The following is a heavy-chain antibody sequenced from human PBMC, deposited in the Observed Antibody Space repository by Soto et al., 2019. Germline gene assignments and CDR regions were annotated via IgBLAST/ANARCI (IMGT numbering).Heavy chain of an antibody. CDR2: IYYSGST. J-gene: IGHJ6*02. V-gene: IGHV4-30-4*01. Sequence: SETLSLTCTVSGGSISSGDYYWSWIRQPPGKGLEWIGYIYYSGSTYYNPSLKSRVTISVDASKNQFSLKLSSVTAADTAVYYCARDTGAYYGMDVWGQGTTVTVSS. D-gene: IGHD3-10*01. CDR1: GGSISSGDYY. CDR3: ARDTGAYYGMDV.